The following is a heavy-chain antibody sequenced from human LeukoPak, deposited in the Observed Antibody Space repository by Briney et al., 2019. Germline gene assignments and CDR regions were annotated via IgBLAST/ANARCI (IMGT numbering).Heavy chain of an antibody. V-gene: IGHV1-8*03. CDR1: GYTFTSYD. D-gene: IGHD3-22*01. CDR3: ARSRRYYDSSGYYYGVGYWYFDL. Sequence: ASVKVSCKASGYTFTSYDINWVRQATGQGLEWMGWMNPNSGNTGYAQKFQGRVTITRNTSISTAYMELSSLRSEDTAVYYCARSRRYYDSSGYYYGVGYWYFDLWGRGTLVTVSS. J-gene: IGHJ2*01. CDR2: MNPNSGNT.